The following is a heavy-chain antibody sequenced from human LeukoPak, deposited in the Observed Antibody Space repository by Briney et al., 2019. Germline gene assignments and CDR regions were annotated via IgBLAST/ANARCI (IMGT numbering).Heavy chain of an antibody. CDR1: GGSISNYY. CDR3: TRSRDGNWFDP. Sequence: SETLSLTCTVSGGSISNYYWSWIRQPPGKGLEWIGYIYYSGSTNYNPSLKSRVTISVDTSKNQFSLKLSSVTAADTAVYYCTRSRDGNWFDPWGQGTLVTVSS. CDR2: IYYSGST. D-gene: IGHD5-24*01. V-gene: IGHV4-59*01. J-gene: IGHJ5*02.